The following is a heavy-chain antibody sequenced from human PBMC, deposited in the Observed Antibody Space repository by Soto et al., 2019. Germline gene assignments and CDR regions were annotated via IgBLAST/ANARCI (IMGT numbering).Heavy chain of an antibody. CDR3: AKVPSQYIWGSYLRYYDY. J-gene: IGHJ4*02. Sequence: EVQMLESGGGLVQPGGSLRLSCAASGFPFSNYAMTWVRQAPGKGLEWVSGISGNTGHAYYADSVKDRFTISRDNSKNTLHLQMDSLRAEDTAVYYCAKVPSQYIWGSYLRYYDYWGQGTLVTVSS. CDR2: ISGNTGHA. CDR1: GFPFSNYA. V-gene: IGHV3-23*01. D-gene: IGHD3-16*02.